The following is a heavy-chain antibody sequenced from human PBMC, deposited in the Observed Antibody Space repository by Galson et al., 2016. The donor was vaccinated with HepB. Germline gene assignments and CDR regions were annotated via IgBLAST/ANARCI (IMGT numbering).Heavy chain of an antibody. CDR3: AGEWEIVVAGANRYNWFDP. CDR1: GASIRGDNYW. D-gene: IGHD2-15*01. J-gene: IGHJ5*02. CDR2: IYASGST. V-gene: IGHV4-61*02. Sequence: TLSLTCTVSGASIRGDNYWWSWIRQPAGKGLEWIGRIYASGSTNYNPSLKGRVAMSLDTSKSQFSLRLTSVTAADTARYYCAGEWEIVVAGANRYNWFDPWGQGTRVTVSS.